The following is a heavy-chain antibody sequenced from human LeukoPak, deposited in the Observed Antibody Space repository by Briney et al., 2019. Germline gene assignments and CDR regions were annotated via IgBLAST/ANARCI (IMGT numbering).Heavy chain of an antibody. CDR2: VSGSGINT. D-gene: IGHD2-2*01. CDR3: AKVPRLVVVPAASYFDS. J-gene: IGHJ4*02. Sequence: GGSLTLSCSASGFTVSSNYMSWVRQAPGKGLEWVAAVSGSGINTYYADSVKGRFTISRDNSKKTLYLQMNSLRAEDTAVYYCAKVPRLVVVPAASYFDSWGQGTLVTVSA. V-gene: IGHV3-23*01. CDR1: GFTVSSNY.